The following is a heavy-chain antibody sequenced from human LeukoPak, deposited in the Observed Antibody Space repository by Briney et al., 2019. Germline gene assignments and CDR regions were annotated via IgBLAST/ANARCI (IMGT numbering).Heavy chain of an antibody. CDR3: ATNSGWRLDY. CDR2: IYHGGST. J-gene: IGHJ4*02. V-gene: IGHV4-4*02. D-gene: IGHD5-12*01. Sequence: SETVSLTCAVSGASISSNNWWTWVRQPPGKGLEWIGEIYHGGSTNYNTSLRSRVTISVDKSKNQFSLNLTSVTAADTSVYYCATNSGWRLDYWGQGVLVTVSS. CDR1: GASISSNNW.